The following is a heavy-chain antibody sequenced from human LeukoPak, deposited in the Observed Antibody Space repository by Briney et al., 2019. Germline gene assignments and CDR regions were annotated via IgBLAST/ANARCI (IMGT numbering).Heavy chain of an antibody. CDR3: ARGGYYGSGNDFRFDP. J-gene: IGHJ5*02. Sequence: SETLSLTCTVSGGSISSGSYYWSWIRQPAGKGLEWIGRIYSSGSTNYNPSLKSRVTISLDTSKNQFSLKLSSVTAADTAVYYCARGGYYGSGNDFRFDPWGQGTLVTVSS. V-gene: IGHV4-61*02. D-gene: IGHD3-10*01. CDR2: IYSSGST. CDR1: GGSISSGSYY.